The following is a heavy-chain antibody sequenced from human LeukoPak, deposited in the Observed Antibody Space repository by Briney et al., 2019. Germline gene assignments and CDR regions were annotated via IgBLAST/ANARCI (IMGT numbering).Heavy chain of an antibody. CDR2: ISYDGSNK. CDR3: ASEHCSSTSCLPYYYYGMDV. CDR1: GFTFSSYA. Sequence: PGGSLRLSCAASGFTFSSYAMHWVRQAPGKGLEWVAVISYDGSNKYYADSVKGRFTISRDNSKNTLYLQMNSLRAEDTAVYYCASEHCSSTSCLPYYYYGMDVWGQGTTVTVSS. J-gene: IGHJ6*02. D-gene: IGHD2-2*01. V-gene: IGHV3-30*04.